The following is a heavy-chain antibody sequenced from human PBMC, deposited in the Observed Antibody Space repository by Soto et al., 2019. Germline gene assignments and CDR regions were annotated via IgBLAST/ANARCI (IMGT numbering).Heavy chain of an antibody. CDR2: MYPDDSDI. D-gene: IGHD3-22*01. CDR3: ATVFVYYFENSKYYRHAFDI. V-gene: IGHV5-51*01. J-gene: IGHJ3*02. CDR1: GYSFSVYW. Sequence: GESLNISCKASGYSFSVYWIGWVRPMPGKGLEWMAIMYPDDSDIRYSPSFEAHVTISADKSTSTAFLQWSSLKASDTAMYYCATVFVYYFENSKYYRHAFDIWGQATLVNVSS.